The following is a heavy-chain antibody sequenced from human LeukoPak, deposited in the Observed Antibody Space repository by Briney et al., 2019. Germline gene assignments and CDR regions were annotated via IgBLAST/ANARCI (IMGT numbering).Heavy chain of an antibody. CDR1: GFSFSNYY. D-gene: IGHD2-21*01. J-gene: IGHJ4*02. CDR2: INGRGGII. V-gene: IGHV3-48*04. CDR3: AREGDGSRYYFDY. Sequence: GGSLRLSCKAPGFSFSNYYMNWVRQAPGKGLEWLSHINGRGGIINYADSVKGRFTISRDNARNSLDLHMSSLGAEDTAVYYCAREGDGSRYYFDYWGQGILVTVSS.